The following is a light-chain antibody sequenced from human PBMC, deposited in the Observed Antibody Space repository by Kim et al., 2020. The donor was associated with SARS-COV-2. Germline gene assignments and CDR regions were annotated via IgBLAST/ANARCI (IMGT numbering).Light chain of an antibody. V-gene: IGLV3-1*01. Sequence: VSPGQTASITCSGDKLGDEYACWYQQKPGQSPVLVIYQDSKRPSGIPERFSGSNSGNTATLTISGTQAMDEADYYCQAWDSSTGGVFGTGTKVTVL. CDR2: QDS. J-gene: IGLJ1*01. CDR3: QAWDSSTGGV. CDR1: KLGDEY.